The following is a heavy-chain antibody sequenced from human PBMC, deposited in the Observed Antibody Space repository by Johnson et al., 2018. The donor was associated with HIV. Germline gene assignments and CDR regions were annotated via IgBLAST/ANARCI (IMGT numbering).Heavy chain of an antibody. CDR1: GFTFSSFG. D-gene: IGHD3-22*01. CDR3: AKGCRWLLERTYAFDI. V-gene: IGHV3-33*06. CDR2: IWYDGSDQ. J-gene: IGHJ3*02. Sequence: QMQLVESGGGVVQPGRSLRLSCAASGFTFSSFGMHWVRQAPGKGLEWVAVIWYDGSDQYYADSVKGRFTISRDNSRNTVYLQMNSLRVEDTAVYYCAKGCRWLLERTYAFDIWGQGTMVTVSS.